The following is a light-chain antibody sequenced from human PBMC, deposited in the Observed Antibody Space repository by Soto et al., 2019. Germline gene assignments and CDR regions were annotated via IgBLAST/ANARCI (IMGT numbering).Light chain of an antibody. Sequence: EIVLTQSPATLSVSPGERATLSCRASQSVSSYLAWYQQKPGQAPRLLIYSASHRATGIPDRFSGSESGTDFTLTISRLEPEDFAVYYCQQYGDSRWTFGQGTRWIS. CDR3: QQYGDSRWT. J-gene: IGKJ1*01. CDR2: SAS. V-gene: IGKV3-20*01. CDR1: QSVSSY.